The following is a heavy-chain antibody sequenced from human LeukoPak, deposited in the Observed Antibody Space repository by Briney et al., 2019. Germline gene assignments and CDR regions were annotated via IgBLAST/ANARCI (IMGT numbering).Heavy chain of an antibody. CDR3: AKFDPYSGSTLRAFDI. Sequence: PGGSLRLSCAASGFTFSSYAMSWVRQAPGKGLEWVSAISGSGGSTYYADSVKGRFTISRDNSKNTLYLQMNSLRAKDTAVYYCAKFDPYSGSTLRAFDIWGQGTMVTVSS. J-gene: IGHJ3*02. D-gene: IGHD1-26*01. CDR2: ISGSGGST. CDR1: GFTFSSYA. V-gene: IGHV3-23*01.